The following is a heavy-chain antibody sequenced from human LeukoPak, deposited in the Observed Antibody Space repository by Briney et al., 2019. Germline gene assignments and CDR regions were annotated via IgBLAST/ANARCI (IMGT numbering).Heavy chain of an antibody. Sequence: SAKVSCKASGGTFSSYAISWVRQAPGQGLEWMGGIIPIFGTANYAQKFQGRVTITADESTSTAYMELSSLRSEDTALYYCATYSSSWYPTSYYFDYWGQGTLVTVSS. J-gene: IGHJ4*02. CDR3: ATYSSSWYPTSYYFDY. D-gene: IGHD6-13*01. CDR2: IIPIFGTA. CDR1: GGTFSSYA. V-gene: IGHV1-69*13.